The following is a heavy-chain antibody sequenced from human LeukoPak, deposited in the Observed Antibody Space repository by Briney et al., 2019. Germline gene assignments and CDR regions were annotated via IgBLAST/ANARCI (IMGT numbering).Heavy chain of an antibody. CDR1: GFTFSTYG. D-gene: IGHD2-21*01. J-gene: IGHJ4*02. Sequence: GGSLRLSCAASGFTFSTYGMHWVRQAPGEGLEWVAVISYDGSNEYYADSVKGRFTISRDNSKNTLYLQMGSLRAEDTAVYYCAKEFNRGLPDYWGQGTLVTVPS. V-gene: IGHV3-30*18. CDR3: AKEFNRGLPDY. CDR2: ISYDGSNE.